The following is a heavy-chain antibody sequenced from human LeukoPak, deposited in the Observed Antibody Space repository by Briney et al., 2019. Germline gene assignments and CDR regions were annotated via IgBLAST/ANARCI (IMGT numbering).Heavy chain of an antibody. V-gene: IGHV3-21*01. Sequence: PGGSLRLSCAASGFTFNSYSMNWVRQAPGKGLEWVSSISSSSSYIYYADSVKGRFTISRDNAKNSLYLQMNSLRAEDTAVYYCARDSPHYYDSSGYWVYWGQGTLVTVSS. D-gene: IGHD3-22*01. CDR1: GFTFNSYS. CDR3: ARDSPHYYDSSGYWVY. J-gene: IGHJ4*02. CDR2: ISSSSSYI.